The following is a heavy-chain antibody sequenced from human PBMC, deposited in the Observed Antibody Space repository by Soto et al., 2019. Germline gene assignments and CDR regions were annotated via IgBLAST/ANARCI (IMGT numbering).Heavy chain of an antibody. Sequence: PSETLSLTCTVSGGSISDDYWSWFPQPPGKGLEWIGYIYYTGSTTYNPSLKSRLSISLETSKKKFSLKLSSVTAADTAVYYCARASSSTSSSGDYYGMDVWGQGTTVTVSS. CDR1: GGSISDDY. CDR3: ARASSSTSSSGDYYGMDV. J-gene: IGHJ6*02. D-gene: IGHD2-2*01. V-gene: IGHV4-59*01. CDR2: IYYTGST.